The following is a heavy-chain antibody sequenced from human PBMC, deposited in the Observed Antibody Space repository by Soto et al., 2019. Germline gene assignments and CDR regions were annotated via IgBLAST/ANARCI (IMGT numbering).Heavy chain of an antibody. Sequence: GSLRLSCAASGFTFSSYWMSWVRQAPGKGLEWVANIKQDGSEKYYVDSVKGRFTISRDNAKNSLYLQMNSLRSEDTAVYYCASGHDYGDYYFDYWGQGTLVTVSS. CDR2: IKQDGSEK. CDR3: ASGHDYGDYYFDY. J-gene: IGHJ4*02. D-gene: IGHD4-17*01. CDR1: GFTFSSYW. V-gene: IGHV3-7*03.